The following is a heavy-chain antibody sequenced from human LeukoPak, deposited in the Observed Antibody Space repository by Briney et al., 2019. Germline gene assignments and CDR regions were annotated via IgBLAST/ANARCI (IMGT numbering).Heavy chain of an antibody. CDR2: IWYDGSNK. CDR3: ARDRHYGSGSSYYFDY. CDR1: GFTFSSYG. Sequence: PGRSLRHSCAASGFTFSSYGMHWVRQAPGKGLEWVAAIWYDGSNKYYADSVKGRFTISRDNSKNTLYLQMNSLRAEDTAVYYCARDRHYGSGSSYYFDYWGQGTLVTVSS. V-gene: IGHV3-33*01. D-gene: IGHD3-10*01. J-gene: IGHJ4*02.